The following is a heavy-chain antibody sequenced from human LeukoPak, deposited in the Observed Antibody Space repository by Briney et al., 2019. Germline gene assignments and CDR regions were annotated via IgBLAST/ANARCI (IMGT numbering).Heavy chain of an antibody. CDR3: ARRYHAVFDY. V-gene: IGHV3-48*02. Sequence: GGPLRLSCAASGFTFSDYSMRWVRQPPARGLEWVSYIISSGSTTYYADSLKGRFTISRDNPRNSLYLQLTCLTDEDTAVYYCARRYHAVFDYWGKGTLVTVSS. J-gene: IGHJ4*02. CDR1: GFTFSDYS. CDR2: IISSGSTT. D-gene: IGHD2-2*01.